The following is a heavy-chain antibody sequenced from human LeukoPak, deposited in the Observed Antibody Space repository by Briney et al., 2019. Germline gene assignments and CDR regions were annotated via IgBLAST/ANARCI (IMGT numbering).Heavy chain of an antibody. V-gene: IGHV3-66*04. Sequence: GGSLRLSCTASGFTASSKYMSWVRQAPGKGLEGVSFIRGDATTAYADSVQGRFTISRDDSKNTLYLQMDSLRVEDTAVYYCARRRGGYGEGEFDYWGQGTLVTVSS. CDR1: GFTASSKY. D-gene: IGHD4-17*01. CDR2: IRGDATT. J-gene: IGHJ4*02. CDR3: ARRRGGYGEGEFDY.